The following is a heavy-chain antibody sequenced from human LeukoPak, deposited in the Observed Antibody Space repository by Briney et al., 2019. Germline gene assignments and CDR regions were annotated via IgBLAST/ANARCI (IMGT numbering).Heavy chain of an antibody. CDR1: GGSFSGYY. CDR2: INHSGST. Sequence: SETLSLTCAVYGGSFSGYYWSWIRQPPGKGLEWIGEINHSGSTNYNPSLKSRVTISVDTSKNQFSLKLSSVTAADTAVYYCAKFGYSSSWYIRGNRFDPWGQGTLVTVPS. J-gene: IGHJ5*02. D-gene: IGHD6-13*01. CDR3: AKFGYSSSWYIRGNRFDP. V-gene: IGHV4-34*01.